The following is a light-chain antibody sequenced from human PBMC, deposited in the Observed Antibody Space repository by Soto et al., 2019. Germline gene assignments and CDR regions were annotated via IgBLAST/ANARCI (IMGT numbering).Light chain of an antibody. CDR2: GAS. J-gene: IGKJ1*01. V-gene: IGKV3-20*01. CDR1: QSVSNNY. CDR3: QQYGSSGT. Sequence: EIVLTQSPGTLSLSPGERATLSCRASQSVSNNYLAWYQQKPGQAPRLLIYGASNRATGIPDRFSGSGSGADFSLTNSRLEPEDFAVYYCQQYGSSGTFGQGTKVDIK.